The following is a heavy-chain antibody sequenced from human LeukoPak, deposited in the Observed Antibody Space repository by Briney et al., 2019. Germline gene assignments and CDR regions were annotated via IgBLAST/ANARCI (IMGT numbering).Heavy chain of an antibody. D-gene: IGHD2-2*01. CDR2: IIPILGIA. CDR3: ARGASRATYDY. CDR1: GGTFSSYA. V-gene: IGHV1-69*04. Sequence: ASVKVSCKASGGTFSSYAISWVRQAPGQGLEWMGRIIPILGIANYAQKFQGRVTITADKSTSTAYMELSSLRSEDTAVYYCARGASRATYDYWGQGTLVTVSS. J-gene: IGHJ4*02.